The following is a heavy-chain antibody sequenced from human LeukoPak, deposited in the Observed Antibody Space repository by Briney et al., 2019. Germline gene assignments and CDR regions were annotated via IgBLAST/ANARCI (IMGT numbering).Heavy chain of an antibody. CDR3: ARGSTYYDSSGQVPFDY. J-gene: IGHJ4*02. CDR1: GFTFSSYA. Sequence: GGSLRLSCATSGFTFSSYAMNWVRQAPGKGLEWVAVISYDGSNKYYADSVKGRFTISRDNSKNTLYLQMNSLRAEDTAVYYCARGSTYYDSSGQVPFDYWGQGTLVTVSS. V-gene: IGHV3-30*04. CDR2: ISYDGSNK. D-gene: IGHD3-22*01.